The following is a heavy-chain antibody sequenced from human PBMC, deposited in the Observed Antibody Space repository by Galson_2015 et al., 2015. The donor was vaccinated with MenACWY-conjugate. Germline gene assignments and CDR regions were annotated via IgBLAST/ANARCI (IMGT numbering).Heavy chain of an antibody. Sequence: SLRLSCAASGFTFSSYWMHWVRQGPGKGPVWVSRINSDGSSTRYADSVKGRFTISRDNAKNTLYLQMNSLSVEDTAVYYCTRDDDSSGHYGRGYIDHWGQGTLVTVSS. CDR3: TRDDDSSGHYGRGYIDH. V-gene: IGHV3-74*01. D-gene: IGHD3-22*01. CDR1: GFTFSSYW. J-gene: IGHJ4*02. CDR2: INSDGSST.